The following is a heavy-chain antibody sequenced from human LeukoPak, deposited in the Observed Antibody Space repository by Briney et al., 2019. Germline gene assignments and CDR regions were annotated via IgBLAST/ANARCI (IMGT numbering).Heavy chain of an antibody. D-gene: IGHD3-3*01. CDR3: ARDPTVITSSRITIFGVVKSPHNWFDP. CDR1: GYTFTGYY. V-gene: IGHV1-2*02. Sequence: ASVKVSCKASGYTFTGYYMHWVRQAPGQGLEWMGWINPNSGGTTYAQKFQGRVTMTRDTSTSTVYMELSSLRSEDTAMYFCARDPTVITSSRITIFGVVKSPHNWFDPWGQGTLVTVSP. J-gene: IGHJ5*02. CDR2: INPNSGGT.